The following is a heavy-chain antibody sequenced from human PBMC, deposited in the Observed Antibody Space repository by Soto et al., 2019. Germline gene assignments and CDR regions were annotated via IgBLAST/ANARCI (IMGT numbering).Heavy chain of an antibody. CDR1: GYTFTSYA. CDR2: INAGNGNT. CDR3: AREGLRLGELSLYRSGYFDP. J-gene: IGHJ5*02. V-gene: IGHV1-3*01. Sequence: ASVKVSCKASGYTFTSYAMHWVRQAPGQRLEWMGWINAGNGNTKYSQKFQGRVTITRDTSASTTYMELSSLRSEDTAVYYCAREGLRLGELSLYRSGYFDPWGQGTLVTVSP. D-gene: IGHD3-16*02.